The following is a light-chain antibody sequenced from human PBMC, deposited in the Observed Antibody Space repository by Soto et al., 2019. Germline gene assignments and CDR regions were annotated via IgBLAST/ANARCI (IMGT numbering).Light chain of an antibody. J-gene: IGLJ2*01. CDR3: AAWDDRLNVL. CDR1: TSNIGSNY. Sequence: QSVLTQPPSASGTPGQRVTISCSGSTSNIGSNYVYWYPHLPGTAPKLLIYRDDQRPSGVPDRFSGSKSGTSASLAISGLRSGDEGDYYCAAWDDRLNVLFGGGTKLTVL. CDR2: RDD. V-gene: IGLV1-47*01.